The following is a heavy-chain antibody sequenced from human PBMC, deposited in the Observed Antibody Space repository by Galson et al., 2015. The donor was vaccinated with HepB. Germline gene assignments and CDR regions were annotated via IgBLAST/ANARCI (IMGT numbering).Heavy chain of an antibody. D-gene: IGHD3-22*01. V-gene: IGHV3-30*18. CDR3: AKDLIVVARYYYYGMDV. J-gene: IGHJ6*02. Sequence: SLRLSCAASGFTFSSYGMHWVRQAPGKGLEWVAVISYDGSNKYYADSVKGRFTISRDNSKNTLYLQMNSLRAEDTAVYYCAKDLIVVARYYYYGMDVWGQGTTVTVSS. CDR2: ISYDGSNK. CDR1: GFTFSSYG.